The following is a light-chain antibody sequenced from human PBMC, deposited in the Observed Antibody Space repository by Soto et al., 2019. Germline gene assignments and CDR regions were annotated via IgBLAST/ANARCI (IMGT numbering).Light chain of an antibody. CDR2: DAS. J-gene: IGKJ1*01. Sequence: DIVLTQSPGIVYLSPGDRATLSCRASQTISSGFLAWYQQKVGQAPRLLIYDASNRSTRVPERFSGSGSGIDFILTISRLEPEDFTINYCYRYGNSGTFGQVTMLEIK. CDR1: QTISSGF. CDR3: YRYGNSGT. V-gene: IGKV3-20*01.